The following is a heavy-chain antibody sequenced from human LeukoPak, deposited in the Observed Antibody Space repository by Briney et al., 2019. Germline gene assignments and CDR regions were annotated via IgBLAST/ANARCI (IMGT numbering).Heavy chain of an antibody. Sequence: SETLSLTCTVSGYSISSGYYWGWIRQPPGKGLQWIGSIDHSGSTPYNPSLKSRVTMSVDTSKNQFSLKLSSVTAADTAVYYCARAGPTTGFDYWGQGTLSPSPQ. J-gene: IGHJ4*02. CDR2: IDHSGST. D-gene: IGHD4-11*01. CDR1: GYSISSGYY. V-gene: IGHV4-38-2*02. CDR3: ARAGPTTGFDY.